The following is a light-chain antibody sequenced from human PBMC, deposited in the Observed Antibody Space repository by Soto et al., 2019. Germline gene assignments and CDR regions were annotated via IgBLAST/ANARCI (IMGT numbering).Light chain of an antibody. J-gene: IGKJ1*01. CDR3: QQRSNGPPT. V-gene: IGKV3-11*01. Sequence: ILLTQSPATLSLSXGGTGPLSXRASQSVSSYLAWYQQKPGQAPRLLIYDASNRATGIPARFSGSGSGTDFTLTISSLEPEDFAVYYCQQRSNGPPTFGQGTKV. CDR2: DAS. CDR1: QSVSSY.